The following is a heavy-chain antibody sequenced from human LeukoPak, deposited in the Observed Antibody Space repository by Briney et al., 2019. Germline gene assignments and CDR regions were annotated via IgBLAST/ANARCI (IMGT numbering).Heavy chain of an antibody. D-gene: IGHD3-22*01. CDR3: ARAYYYDSSGYTASFQH. CDR1: VFTFSSYS. J-gene: IGHJ1*01. Sequence: GGSLRLSCAASVFTFSSYSMNWVRQAPGKGLEWVSYISSSSSTIYYADSVKGRFTISRDNAKNSLYLQMNSLRAEDTAVYYCARAYYYDSSGYTASFQHWGQGTLVTVSS. V-gene: IGHV3-48*01. CDR2: ISSSSSTI.